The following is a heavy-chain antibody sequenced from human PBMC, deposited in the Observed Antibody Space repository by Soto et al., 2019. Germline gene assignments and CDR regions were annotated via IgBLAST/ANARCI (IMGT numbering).Heavy chain of an antibody. CDR3: ATQRGDYEGALDY. D-gene: IGHD4-17*01. V-gene: IGHV1-2*04. CDR2: INPNSGGT. Sequence: QVQLVQSGAEVKKPGASVKVSCKASGYTFTGYYMHWVRQAPGQGPEWMGWINPNSGGTNYAQKFQGWVTMTRDTSISTAYMEMSRLRSDDTAVYYCATQRGDYEGALDYWGQGTLVTVSS. CDR1: GYTFTGYY. J-gene: IGHJ4*02.